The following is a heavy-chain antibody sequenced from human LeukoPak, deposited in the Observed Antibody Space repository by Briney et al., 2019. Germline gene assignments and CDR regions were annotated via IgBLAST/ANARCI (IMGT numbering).Heavy chain of an antibody. Sequence: PSETLSLTCTVSSYSISSGSYWGWIRQPPGKGLEWIGSIYHSGSTYYNSSLKSRVTISVDPSKNQFSLKLISVTAADTAVYYCARRPSGSGWIDYWGQGTLVTVSS. CDR1: SYSISSGSY. D-gene: IGHD6-19*01. J-gene: IGHJ4*02. V-gene: IGHV4-38-2*02. CDR3: ARRPSGSGWIDY. CDR2: IYHSGST.